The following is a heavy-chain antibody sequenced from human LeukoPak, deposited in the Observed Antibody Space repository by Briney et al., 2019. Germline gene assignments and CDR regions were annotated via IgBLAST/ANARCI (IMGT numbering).Heavy chain of an antibody. Sequence: GGSLRLSRAASGFTFDDYAMHWVRQAPGKGLEWVSLISGDGDSIYYADSVKGRFTISRDNSKNSLYLQMNSLRAEDTALYYCAKDLSSGRTPDYWGQGTLVTVSS. CDR2: ISGDGDSI. D-gene: IGHD3-10*01. CDR1: GFTFDDYA. V-gene: IGHV3-43*02. J-gene: IGHJ4*02. CDR3: AKDLSSGRTPDY.